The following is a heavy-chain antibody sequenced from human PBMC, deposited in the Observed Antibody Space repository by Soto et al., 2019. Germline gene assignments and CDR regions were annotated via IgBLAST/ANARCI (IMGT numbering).Heavy chain of an antibody. V-gene: IGHV4-31*03. D-gene: IGHD5-18*01. CDR1: GGSISSGGYY. CDR2: IYYSGST. Sequence: QVQLQESGPGLVKPSQTLSLTCTVSGGSISSGGYYWSWIRQHPGKGLEWIGYIYYSGSTYYNPSLKSRVTISVDTSKNQFSLKLSSVTAAGTAVYYCARVKASVRYSYGLYYFDYWGQGTLVTVSS. J-gene: IGHJ4*02. CDR3: ARVKASVRYSYGLYYFDY.